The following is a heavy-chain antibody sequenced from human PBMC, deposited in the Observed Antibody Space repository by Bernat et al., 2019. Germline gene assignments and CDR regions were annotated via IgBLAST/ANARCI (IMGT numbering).Heavy chain of an antibody. CDR2: ISSSSSYT. D-gene: IGHD6-13*01. V-gene: IGHV3-11*05. J-gene: IGHJ5*02. CDR3: ARGGSSSWHLVDWFDP. CDR1: GFTFSDYY. Sequence: QVQLVESGGGLVKPGGSLRLSCAASGFTFSDYYMSWIRQAPGKGLEWVSYISSSSSYTNYADSVKGRFTISRDNAKNSLYLQMNSLRAEDTAVYYCARGGSSSWHLVDWFDPWGQGTLVTVSS.